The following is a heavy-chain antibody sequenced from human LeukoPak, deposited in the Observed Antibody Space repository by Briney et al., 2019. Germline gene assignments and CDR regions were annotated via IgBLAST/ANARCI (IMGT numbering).Heavy chain of an antibody. J-gene: IGHJ4*02. D-gene: IGHD1-1*01. CDR3: ARVGNDPYYFDY. V-gene: IGHV4-34*01. CDR1: GGSFSGYY. CDR2: INNSGST. Sequence: SETLSLTCAVYGGSFSGYYWSWIRQPPGKGLEWIGEINNSGSTNYNPSLKSRVTISVDTSKNQFSLKLSSVTAADTAVYYCARVGNDPYYFDYWGQGTLVTVSS.